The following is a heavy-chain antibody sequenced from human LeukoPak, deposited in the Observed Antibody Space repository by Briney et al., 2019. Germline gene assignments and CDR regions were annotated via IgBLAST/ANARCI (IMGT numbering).Heavy chain of an antibody. CDR1: GFIFSDHY. Sequence: PGGSLRLSCAASGFIFSDHYMDWVRQAPGKGLEWVGRSRNKADSYTIEYAASVKGRFTISRGDSKNSLYLQLNSLKTEDTAVYYCARGYCSGSRCSRKADAFDIWGQGTMVTVSS. CDR2: SRNKADSYTI. CDR3: ARGYCSGSRCSRKADAFDI. D-gene: IGHD2-15*01. J-gene: IGHJ3*02. V-gene: IGHV3-72*01.